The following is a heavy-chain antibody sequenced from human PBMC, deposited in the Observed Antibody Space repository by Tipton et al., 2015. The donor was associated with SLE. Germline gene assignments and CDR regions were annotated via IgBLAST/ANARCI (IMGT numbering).Heavy chain of an antibody. Sequence: QVQLVQSGPEVKNPGSSVKVSCKASGGSFSRYAVSWVRQAPGQGLEWMGWISTYNGNTHYAQNLQGRVTMTTYTSTSTAYMELRSLRSDDTAVYYCAKHRASSTWTNFDYWGQGTLVPVSS. D-gene: IGHD6-13*01. CDR1: GGSFSRYA. J-gene: IGHJ4*02. CDR2: ISTYNGNT. CDR3: AKHRASSTWTNFDY. V-gene: IGHV1-18*01.